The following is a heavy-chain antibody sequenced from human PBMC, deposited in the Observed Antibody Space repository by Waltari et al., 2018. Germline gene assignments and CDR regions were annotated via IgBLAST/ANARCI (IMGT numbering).Heavy chain of an antibody. CDR1: GGSISSSRYY. D-gene: IGHD5-12*01. V-gene: IGHV4-39*01. CDR2: LYYSGST. CDR3: AKHWKRSGYRFDP. J-gene: IGHJ5*02. Sequence: QLQLQESGPGLVKPSETLSLTCTVSGGSISSSRYYWGWIRQSPGKGLEWIGSLYYSGSTYYNPTLKSRVTMSGDTSKNQFSLKLSSVTAADTAVYYCAKHWKRSGYRFDPWGQGTLVTVSS.